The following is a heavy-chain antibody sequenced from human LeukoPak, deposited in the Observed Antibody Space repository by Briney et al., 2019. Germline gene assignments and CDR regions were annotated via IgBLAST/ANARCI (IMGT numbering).Heavy chain of an antibody. J-gene: IGHJ3*02. D-gene: IGHD1-14*01. CDR3: TNFKPPAPDALDI. V-gene: IGHV3-48*01. CDR2: ISGGGSAI. CDR1: GFPFSTYS. Sequence: QPGGSLRLSCAASGFPFSTYSMNWVRQAPGRGLEWLAYISGGGSAIYYADSVKGRFTISRDNAQNSVSLQMNSLRAEDTAVYYCTNFKPPAPDALDIWGQGTMITVSS.